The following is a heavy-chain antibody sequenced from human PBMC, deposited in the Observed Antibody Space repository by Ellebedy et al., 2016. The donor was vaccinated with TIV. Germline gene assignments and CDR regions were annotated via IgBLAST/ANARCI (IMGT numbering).Heavy chain of an antibody. D-gene: IGHD3-3*01. Sequence: GESLKISXAASGFTVSSNYMSWVRQAPGKGLEWVSLIYKGGDTHYADSVKGRFSISRDDSKNTLYLQMNSLTAEDTAVYYCARPSYDFWSGYYSYYFDYWGQGTLVTVSS. CDR2: IYKGGDT. V-gene: IGHV3-53*01. CDR3: ARPSYDFWSGYYSYYFDY. J-gene: IGHJ4*02. CDR1: GFTVSSNY.